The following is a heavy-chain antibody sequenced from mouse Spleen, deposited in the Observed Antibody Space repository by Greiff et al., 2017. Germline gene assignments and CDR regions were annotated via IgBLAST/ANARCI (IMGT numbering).Heavy chain of an antibody. CDR2: ISSGGST. CDR3: ARNYYGSSYVGTWFAY. CDR1: GFTFSSYA. D-gene: IGHD1-1*01. J-gene: IGHJ3*01. V-gene: IGHV5-6-5*01. Sequence: EVQLVESGGGLVKPGGSLKLSCAASGFTFSSYAMSWVRQTPEKRLEWVASISSGGSTYYPDSVKGRFTISRDNARNILYLQMSSLRSEDTAMYYCARNYYGSSYVGTWFAYWGQGTLVTVSA.